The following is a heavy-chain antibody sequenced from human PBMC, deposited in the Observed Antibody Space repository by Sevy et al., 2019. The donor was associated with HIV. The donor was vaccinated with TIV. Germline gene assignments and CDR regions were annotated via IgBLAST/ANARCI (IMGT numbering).Heavy chain of an antibody. CDR3: ARLSSSKNRYYYYGMDV. CDR1: GYTFTSYD. CDR2: MNPNSGNT. D-gene: IGHD6-13*01. J-gene: IGHJ6*02. Sequence: ASVKVSCKASGYTFTSYDINWVRPATGQGLEWMGWMNPNSGNTGYAQKFQGRVTMTRNTSISTAYMELSSLRSEDTAVYYCARLSSSKNRYYYYGMDVWGQGTTVTVSS. V-gene: IGHV1-8*01.